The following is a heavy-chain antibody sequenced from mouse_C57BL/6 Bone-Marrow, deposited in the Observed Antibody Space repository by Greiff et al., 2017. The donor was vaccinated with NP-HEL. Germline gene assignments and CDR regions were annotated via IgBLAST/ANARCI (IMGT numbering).Heavy chain of an antibody. Sequence: EVMLVESGGGLVQPGGSMKLSCVASGFTFSNYWMNWVRQSPEKGLEWVAQIRLKSDNYATHYAESVKGRFTISRDDSKSSVYLQMSNLRAEDTGIYYCTGGGFAYWGQGTLVTVSA. CDR3: TGGGFAY. J-gene: IGHJ3*01. CDR2: IRLKSDNYAT. CDR1: GFTFSNYW. V-gene: IGHV6-3*01.